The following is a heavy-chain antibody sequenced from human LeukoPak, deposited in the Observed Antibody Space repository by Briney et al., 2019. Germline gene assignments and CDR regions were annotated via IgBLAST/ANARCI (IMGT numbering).Heavy chain of an antibody. CDR2: IYWNGGST. CDR1: GFTFDDYG. Sequence: RPGGSLRLSCAASGFTFDDYGMSWVRQAPGKGLEWVSGIYWNGGSTGYADSVKGRFTISRDNAKNSLYLQMNSLRAEDTVLYYCARDLIAAAGTGYWGQGTLVTVSS. CDR3: ARDLIAAAGTGY. V-gene: IGHV3-20*04. J-gene: IGHJ4*02. D-gene: IGHD6-13*01.